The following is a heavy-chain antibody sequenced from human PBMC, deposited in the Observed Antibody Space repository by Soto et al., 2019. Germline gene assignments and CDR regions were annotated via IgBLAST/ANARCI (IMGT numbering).Heavy chain of an antibody. J-gene: IGHJ6*02. CDR1: GYIFTGYH. CDR3: AREELPIYYYGLDV. Sequence: SVKVSCKASGYIFTGYHMHWVRQAPGQGLEWMGWINPNSGGTKYAQKFQGRVTMTRDTAISTDYMELSSLRADDTAVYYCAREELPIYYYGLDVRGQETTGTVSS. CDR2: INPNSGGT. D-gene: IGHD1-7*01. V-gene: IGHV1-2*02.